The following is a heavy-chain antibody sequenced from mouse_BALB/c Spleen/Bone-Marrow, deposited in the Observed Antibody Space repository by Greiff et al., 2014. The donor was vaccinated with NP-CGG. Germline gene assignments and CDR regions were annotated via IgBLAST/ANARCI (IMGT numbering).Heavy chain of an antibody. CDR2: IHPGSGGT. Sequence: QVQLQQSGAELVRPGASVKLSCKALGYTFIDYEIHWVKQTSVHGLEWIGAIHPGSGGTAYNQKFKGKATLTADKYSSTVYMELSSLTSEDSVVYYCAKLRQLGLRTIDYWGQGTTLTVSS. CDR1: GYTFIDYE. J-gene: IGHJ2*01. V-gene: IGHV1-15*01. D-gene: IGHD3-2*01. CDR3: AKLRQLGLRTIDY.